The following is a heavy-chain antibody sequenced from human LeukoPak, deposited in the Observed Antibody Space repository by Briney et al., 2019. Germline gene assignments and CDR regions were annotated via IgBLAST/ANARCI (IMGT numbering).Heavy chain of an antibody. CDR2: ISSSSSYI. CDR1: GFTFSSYS. Sequence: GGSLRLSCAASGFTFSSYSMNWVRQAPGKGLEWVSSISSSSSYIYYADSVKGRFTISRDNAKNSPYLQMNSLRAEDTAVYYCAKRSAESSGYFDYWGQGTRVTVSS. D-gene: IGHD6-19*01. V-gene: IGHV3-21*01. CDR3: AKRSAESSGYFDY. J-gene: IGHJ4*02.